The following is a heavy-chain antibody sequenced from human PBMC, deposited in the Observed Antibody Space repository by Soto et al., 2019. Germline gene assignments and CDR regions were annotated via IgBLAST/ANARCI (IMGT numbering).Heavy chain of an antibody. CDR1: GNSVTTGRYY. D-gene: IGHD4-17*01. CDR2: IYYSGRT. Sequence: SETLSLTCKVSGNSVTTGRYYLTWIRQPPGKGLGWIGHIYYSGRTNYNPSLESRAKIFADKSGSHFSLNLTSVTADDTAVYYSARRDYAIDSSGRGTLLTVSS. CDR3: ARRDYAIDS. J-gene: IGHJ4*02. V-gene: IGHV4-61*03.